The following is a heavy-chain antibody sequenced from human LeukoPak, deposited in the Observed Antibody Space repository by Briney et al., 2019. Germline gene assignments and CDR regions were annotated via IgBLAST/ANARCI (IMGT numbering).Heavy chain of an antibody. CDR1: GYSLGKNYY. CDR3: ARDGGYEGNWFDP. D-gene: IGHD5-12*01. J-gene: IGHJ5*02. CDR2: IYGTGST. Sequence: SETLSLTCAVSGYSLGKNYYWGWIRQPPGKGLEWIGRIYGTGSTSYNPSLMNRVTMSVDTSKNQFSLKLSSVTAADTAVYYCARDGGYEGNWFDPWGQGTLVTVSS. V-gene: IGHV4-38-2*02.